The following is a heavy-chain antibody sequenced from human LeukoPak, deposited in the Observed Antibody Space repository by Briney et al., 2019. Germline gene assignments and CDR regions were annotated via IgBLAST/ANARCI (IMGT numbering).Heavy chain of an antibody. CDR1: GFTFSSFS. CDR2: IGRSGDGT. Sequence: PGGSLRLSCAASGFTFSSFSMSWVRQAPGKGLEWVSTIGRSGDGTYYADSVKGRFTISRDNSKNTLYLQMNSLRAEDTAVYYCATRLPYYFDYWGQGTLVTVSS. D-gene: IGHD2-15*01. J-gene: IGHJ4*02. CDR3: ATRLPYYFDY. V-gene: IGHV3-23*01.